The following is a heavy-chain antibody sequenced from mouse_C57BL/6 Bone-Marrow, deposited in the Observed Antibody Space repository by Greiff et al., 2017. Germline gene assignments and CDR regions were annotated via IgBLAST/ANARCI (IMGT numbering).Heavy chain of an antibody. V-gene: IGHV1-55*01. D-gene: IGHD1-2*01. J-gene: IGHJ3*01. Sequence: VQLQQPGAELVKPGASVKMSCKASGYTFTSYWITWVKQRPGQGLAWIGDIYPGSGSTNYNEKFKSKATMTVDTSSSTAYLQLISLTSEDSAVYYCARMRGHYDAGFAYWGQGTLVTVSA. CDR3: ARMRGHYDAGFAY. CDR1: GYTFTSYW. CDR2: IYPGSGST.